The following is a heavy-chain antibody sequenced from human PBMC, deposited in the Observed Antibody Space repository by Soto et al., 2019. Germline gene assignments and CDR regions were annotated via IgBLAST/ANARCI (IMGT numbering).Heavy chain of an antibody. Sequence: HPGGSLRLSCAASGFTFSSYGMHWVRQAPGKGLEWVAVISYDGSNKYYADSVKGRFTISRDNSKNTLYLQMNSLRAEDTAVYYCAKDVAWLGYYMAVRGKGTTVTVSS. CDR2: ISYDGSNK. CDR1: GFTFSSYG. CDR3: AKDVAWLGYYMAV. D-gene: IGHD6-19*01. J-gene: IGHJ6*03. V-gene: IGHV3-30*18.